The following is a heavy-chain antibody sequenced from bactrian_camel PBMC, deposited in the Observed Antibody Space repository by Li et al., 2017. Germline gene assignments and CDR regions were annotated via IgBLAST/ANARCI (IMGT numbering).Heavy chain of an antibody. CDR2: IYVGFGIT. J-gene: IGHJ4*01. CDR1: GNTYNSDC. CDR3: AAGISSTCTFSDWV. V-gene: IGHV3S1*01. Sequence: VQLVESGGGAVQAGGSLRLSCAVSGNTYNSDCMGWFRQAPGKEREGVALIYVGFGITNYPDSVKGRFTISRDGAKNTVYLQMNSLKPEDTAMYTCAAGISSTCTFSDWVWGQGTQVTVS. D-gene: IGHD3*01.